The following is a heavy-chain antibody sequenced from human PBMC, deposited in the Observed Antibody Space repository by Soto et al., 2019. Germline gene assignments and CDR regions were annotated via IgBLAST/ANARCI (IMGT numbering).Heavy chain of an antibody. CDR3: ARGGRGLRGAFDV. CDR2: ISCNGLSQ. D-gene: IGHD3-16*01. V-gene: IGHV3-30*03. CDR1: GFTFSSFA. Sequence: QELLVESGGGVVQPGKSLRLSCAASGFTFSSFAMHWVRQAPGKGLEWVSVISCNGLSQFYPDSIRGRFTISRDSSKNTLYLQLDGLRPDDTSVYYCARGGRGLRGAFDVWGQGTEVSVS. J-gene: IGHJ3*01.